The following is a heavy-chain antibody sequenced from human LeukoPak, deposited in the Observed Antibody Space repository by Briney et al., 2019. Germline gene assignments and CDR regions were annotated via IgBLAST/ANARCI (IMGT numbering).Heavy chain of an antibody. CDR2: INANSGTT. CDR1: GFAFSFYA. D-gene: IGHD6-19*01. V-gene: IGHV3-23*01. CDR3: AKPISGGLAVTADWFHP. Sequence: GGSLRLSCAASGFAFSFYAMSWLRQPPGKGLEWVSTINANSGTTSYAASVRGRFTISRDNSKNTLYLQVNTLRADDTATYYCAKPISGGLAVTADWFHPWGQGTRVGVSS. J-gene: IGHJ5*01.